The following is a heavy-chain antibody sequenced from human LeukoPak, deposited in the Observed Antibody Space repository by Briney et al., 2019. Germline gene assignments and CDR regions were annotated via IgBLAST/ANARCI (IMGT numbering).Heavy chain of an antibody. CDR2: IFYRGST. V-gene: IGHV4-39*07. Sequence: PSETLSLTCTVSGGSISSSSYSWGWIRQPPGKGLEWIGNIFYRGSTYYNPSLKSRVTISVDTSKKQFSLKLSFVTAADTAVYYCAREDWGFYQFDYWGQGTLVTVSS. CDR1: GGSISSSSYS. D-gene: IGHD7-27*01. J-gene: IGHJ4*02. CDR3: AREDWGFYQFDY.